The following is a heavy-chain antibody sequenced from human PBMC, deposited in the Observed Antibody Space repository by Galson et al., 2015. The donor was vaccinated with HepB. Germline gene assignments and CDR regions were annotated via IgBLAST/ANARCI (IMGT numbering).Heavy chain of an antibody. CDR2: IHRDGST. CDR3: ATYYSSDY. Sequence: SLRLSCAASGLTVSSNYMSWVRQAPGKGLEWVSVIHRDGSTYYADSVKGRFAISRDYSKNTLYLQMNSLRAEDTAVYYCATYYSSDYWGQGTLVTVSS. V-gene: IGHV3-53*01. D-gene: IGHD4-11*01. J-gene: IGHJ4*02. CDR1: GLTVSSNY.